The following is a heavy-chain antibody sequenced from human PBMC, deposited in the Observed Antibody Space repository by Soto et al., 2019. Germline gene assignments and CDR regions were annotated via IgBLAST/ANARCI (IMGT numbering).Heavy chain of an antibody. V-gene: IGHV1-2*04. J-gene: IGHJ4*02. CDR2: INPNSGGT. D-gene: IGHD6-6*01. Sequence: ASVKVSCKASGYTFTGYYMHCVRQAPGQGLEWMGWINPNSGGTNYAQKFQGWVTMTRDTSISTAYMELSRLRSDDTAVYYCARDSARLNPVFDYWGQGTLVTRLL. CDR3: ARDSARLNPVFDY. CDR1: GYTFTGYY.